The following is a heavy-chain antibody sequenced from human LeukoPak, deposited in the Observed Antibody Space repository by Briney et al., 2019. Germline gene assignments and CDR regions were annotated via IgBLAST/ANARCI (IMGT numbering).Heavy chain of an antibody. CDR3: AKGQELDDGVFDA. D-gene: IGHD1-1*01. V-gene: IGHV3-23*01. CDR1: GLTFSSIA. Sequence: GGSMRLSCAASGLTFSSIAMTWVRQAPGKGLEWVSTIRSNGGTTYNAESVKGRFTISRDTSKNTVYLELNSLRVEDTAIYYCAKGQELDDGVFDAWGQGTLVIVSS. J-gene: IGHJ4*02. CDR2: IRSNGGTT.